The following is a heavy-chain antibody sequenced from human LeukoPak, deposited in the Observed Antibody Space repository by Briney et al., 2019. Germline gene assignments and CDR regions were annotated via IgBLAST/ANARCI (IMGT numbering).Heavy chain of an antibody. D-gene: IGHD3-10*01. Sequence: PGGSLTLSCSTSGLTGSTNYMSWLPPAPGKGREVGALIYSGGTTHYAGSVRGRFTISRANSKNTVDLQMNSLRDEDTAIYYCARRTGRYFGSGSAYGMDVWGGGTTVTVSS. CDR3: ARRTGRYFGSGSAYGMDV. V-gene: IGHV3-53*01. CDR2: IYSGGTT. J-gene: IGHJ6*04. CDR1: GLTGSTNY.